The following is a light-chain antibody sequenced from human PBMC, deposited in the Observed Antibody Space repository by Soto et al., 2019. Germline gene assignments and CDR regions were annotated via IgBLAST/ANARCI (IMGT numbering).Light chain of an antibody. CDR3: QHYSSSSPIT. V-gene: IGKV3-11*01. J-gene: IGKJ5*01. CDR1: QSFRGL. Sequence: EVVLTQSPVTLSLSPGERATLSCRASQSFRGLLAWYQQKPGQAPRLLIYDAYNRATGIPPRFSGSGSGTDFTLTISSLQPDDFATYYCQHYSSSSPITFGQGTRLENK. CDR2: DAY.